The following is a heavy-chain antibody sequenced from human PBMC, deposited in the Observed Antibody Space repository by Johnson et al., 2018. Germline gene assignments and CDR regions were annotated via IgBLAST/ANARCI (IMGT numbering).Heavy chain of an antibody. CDR1: GGTFSSYA. V-gene: IGHV1-69*12. J-gene: IGHJ6*02. CDR2: IIPIFGTA. Sequence: QVQLVQSGAEVKKPGSSVKVSCKASGGTFSSYAISWVRQAPGQGLEWMGGIIPIFGTANYAQKFQGRVTITADESTSTAYMELSSLRSEDPAVYYCARAALPIISLTAYYYGMDVWGQGTTVTVSS. D-gene: IGHD5-18*01. CDR3: ARAALPIISLTAYYYGMDV.